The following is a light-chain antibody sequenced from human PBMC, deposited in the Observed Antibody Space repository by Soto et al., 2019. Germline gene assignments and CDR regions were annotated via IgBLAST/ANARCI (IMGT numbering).Light chain of an antibody. CDR2: DVS. V-gene: IGLV2-18*02. CDR1: GSDIGTYNR. CDR3: SSYTSSSTYV. J-gene: IGLJ1*01. Sequence: QSVLTQPPSMSGSPGQSVAISCTGTGSDIGTYNRVSWYQQPPGTAPKLMIYDVSDRPSGVPDRFSGSKSGNTASLTISGLQAEDEADYYCSSYTSSSTYVFGTRTKVTVL.